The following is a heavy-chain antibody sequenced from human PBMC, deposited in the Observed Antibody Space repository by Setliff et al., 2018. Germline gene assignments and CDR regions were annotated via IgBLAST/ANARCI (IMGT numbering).Heavy chain of an antibody. J-gene: IGHJ4*02. CDR1: GYSFTNYG. CDR3: VRDRYPGSASEHNSGGH. Sequence: ASVKVSCKSSGYSFTNYGFSWVRQAPGQGLEWMGWISTDIGKTNYAQKLQGRVALTTDTSTTTVYMELRSLTSDDTAVYYCVRDRYPGSASEHNSGGHWGQRTLVTFSS. V-gene: IGHV1-18*01. CDR2: ISTDIGKT. D-gene: IGHD3-10*01.